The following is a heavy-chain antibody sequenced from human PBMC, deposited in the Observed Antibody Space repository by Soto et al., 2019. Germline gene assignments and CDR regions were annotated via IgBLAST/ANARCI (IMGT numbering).Heavy chain of an antibody. CDR2: IYYSGST. CDR1: GGSISSGGYY. CDR3: ARESGSSWPNWFDP. V-gene: IGHV4-31*03. D-gene: IGHD6-13*01. Sequence: TLSLTCTVSGGSISSGGYYWSWIRQHPGKGLEWIGYIYYSGSTYYNPSLKSRVTISVDTSKNQFSLKLSSVAAADTAVYYCARESGSSWPNWFDPSGQGTLVTVS. J-gene: IGHJ5*02.